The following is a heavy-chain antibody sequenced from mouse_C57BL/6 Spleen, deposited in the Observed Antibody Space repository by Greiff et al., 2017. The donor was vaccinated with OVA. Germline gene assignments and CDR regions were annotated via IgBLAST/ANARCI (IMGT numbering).Heavy chain of an antibody. Sequence: EVQLQQSGPVLVKPGASVKMSCKASGYTFTDYYMNWVKQSHGKSLEWIGVINPYNGGTSYNQKFKGKATLTVDKSSSTAYMELTSLTSEDSAVYYCASESRGRVEGYFDVRGTGTTVTVSS. V-gene: IGHV1-19*01. CDR3: ASESRGRVEGYFDV. CDR2: INPYNGGT. J-gene: IGHJ1*03. CDR1: GYTFTDYY. D-gene: IGHD1-1*01.